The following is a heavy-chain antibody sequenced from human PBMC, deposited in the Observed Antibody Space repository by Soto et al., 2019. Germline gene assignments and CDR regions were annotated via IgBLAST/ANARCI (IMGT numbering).Heavy chain of an antibody. J-gene: IGHJ4*02. CDR2: IYYSGTT. Sequence: SETLSLTCSVSGGSFSSGGYYWSWIRQHPLKGLEWIGYIYYSGTTYYNPSLESRVTISINTSENQFSLKLSSVTAADTAVYYCARADFSATITNYDYWGQGALVTVSS. CDR1: GGSFSSGGYY. CDR3: ARADFSATITNYDY. D-gene: IGHD4-17*01. V-gene: IGHV4-31*03.